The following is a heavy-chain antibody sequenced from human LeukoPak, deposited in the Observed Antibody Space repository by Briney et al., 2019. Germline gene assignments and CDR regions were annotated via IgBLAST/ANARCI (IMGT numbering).Heavy chain of an antibody. J-gene: IGHJ6*04. CDR2: MNPNSGNT. D-gene: IGHD3-3*01. V-gene: IGHV1-8*03. Sequence: GASVKVSCKASGYTFTSYDINWVRQATGQGLEWMGWMNPNSGNTGYAQKFQGRVTITRNTSISTAYMELSSLRSEDTAVYYCARFATPYSYYDFWSDLDVWGKGTTVTVSS. CDR1: GYTFTSYD. CDR3: ARFATPYSYYDFWSDLDV.